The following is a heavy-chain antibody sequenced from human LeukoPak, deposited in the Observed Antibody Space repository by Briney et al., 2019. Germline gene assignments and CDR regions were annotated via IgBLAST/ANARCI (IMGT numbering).Heavy chain of an antibody. CDR2: INPSGGST. Sequence: GASVKVSCKASGYTFTSYYMHWVRQAPGQGLEWMGIINPSGGSTSYAQKFQGRVTMTRDTSTSTVYKELSSLRSEDTAVYYCARDPGYDILTGYGDYWGQGTLVTVSS. CDR1: GYTFTSYY. CDR3: ARDPGYDILTGYGDY. V-gene: IGHV1-46*01. J-gene: IGHJ4*02. D-gene: IGHD3-9*01.